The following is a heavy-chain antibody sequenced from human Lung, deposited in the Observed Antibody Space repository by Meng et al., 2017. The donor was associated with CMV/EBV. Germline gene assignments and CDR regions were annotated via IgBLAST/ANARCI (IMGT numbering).Heavy chain of an antibody. CDR3: GRDASRGIDV. J-gene: IGHJ6*02. CDR1: GDSITNHH. CDR2: IWHSGGA. V-gene: IGHV4-59*11. D-gene: IGHD6-6*01. Sequence: GSLRLSCSVSGDSITNHHWAWIRQPPGKGLEWVGYIWHSGGATYNPSLKGRVTISLDKSRTQFSLKVNSVTSADTAVYYCGRDASRGIDVWGQGTTVTVSS.